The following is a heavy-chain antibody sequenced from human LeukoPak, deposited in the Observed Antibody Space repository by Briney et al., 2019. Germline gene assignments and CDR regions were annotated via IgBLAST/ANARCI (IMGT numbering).Heavy chain of an antibody. D-gene: IGHD3-22*01. CDR1: GFTFRNYA. J-gene: IGHJ3*02. V-gene: IGHV3-23*01. CDR3: AKVRMITMIAYDAFDI. Sequence: GGSLGLSCAASGFTFRNYAMSWVRQAPGKGLEWVSAISGSGVSTYYADSVKGRFIISRDSSKNTLYLQMNSLRAEDTAVYYCAKVRMITMIAYDAFDIWGQGTMVTVSS. CDR2: ISGSGVST.